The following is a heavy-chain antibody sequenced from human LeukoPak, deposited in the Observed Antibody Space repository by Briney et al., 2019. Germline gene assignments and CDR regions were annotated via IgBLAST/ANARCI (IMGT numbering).Heavy chain of an antibody. CDR2: IYSDGRT. Sequence: QPGGSLRLACAASGFTFSSYAMHWVRQAPGKGLEWVSAIYSDGRTYYADSVRGRFTISRDISKSTLYLQMSSLRAEDTAVYFCSRVGYTYKTRALWGQGTLVTVSS. CDR3: SRVGYTYKTRAL. V-gene: IGHV3-66*01. D-gene: IGHD5-18*01. CDR1: GFTFSSYA. J-gene: IGHJ4*02.